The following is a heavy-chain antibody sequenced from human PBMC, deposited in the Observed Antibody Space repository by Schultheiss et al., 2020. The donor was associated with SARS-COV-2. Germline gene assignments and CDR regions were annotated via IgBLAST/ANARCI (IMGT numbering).Heavy chain of an antibody. Sequence: GGSLRLSCKASGGTFSSYAISWVRQAPGQGLEWMGGIIPIFGTANYAQKFQGRVTITADESTSTAYMELSSLRSEDTAVYYCARGATGTTVDYYYYGMDVWGQGTTVTVSS. J-gene: IGHJ6*02. CDR1: GGTFSSYA. D-gene: IGHD1-1*01. CDR2: IIPIFGTA. V-gene: IGHV1-69*01. CDR3: ARGATGTTVDYYYYGMDV.